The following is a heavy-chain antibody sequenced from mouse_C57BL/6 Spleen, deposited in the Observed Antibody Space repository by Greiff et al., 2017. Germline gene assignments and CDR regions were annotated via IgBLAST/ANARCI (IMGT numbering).Heavy chain of an antibody. Sequence: KESCKASGYTFTSYWMHWAKQRPGRGLEWIGRIDPNSGGTKYNEKFKSKATLTVDKPSSTAYMQLSSLTSEDSAVYYCARSIYYGNYGVDYWGQGTTLTVSS. CDR1: GYTFTSYW. CDR2: IDPNSGGT. J-gene: IGHJ2*01. D-gene: IGHD2-1*01. CDR3: ARSIYYGNYGVDY. V-gene: IGHV1-72*01.